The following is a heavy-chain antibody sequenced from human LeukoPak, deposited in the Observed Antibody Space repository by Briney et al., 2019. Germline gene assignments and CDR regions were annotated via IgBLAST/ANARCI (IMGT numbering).Heavy chain of an antibody. D-gene: IGHD4-17*01. J-gene: IGHJ4*02. CDR3: ARASGDHFDY. Sequence: SVTVSCKASGGIFSSYAISWVRQAPGQGLEWMGRINPIFGIANYAHKFQGRVTITADKSTSTAYMELSSLRSEDTAVYYCARASGDHFDYWGQGTLVTVSS. CDR2: INPIFGIA. CDR1: GGIFSSYA. V-gene: IGHV1-69*04.